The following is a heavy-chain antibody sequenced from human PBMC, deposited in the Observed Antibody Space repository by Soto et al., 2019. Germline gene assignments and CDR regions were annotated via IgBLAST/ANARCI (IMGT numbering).Heavy chain of an antibody. CDR3: ARYRGVSEQNSYGGKDV. Sequence: SETLSLSCTVSGGSISSYYWSWIRQPPGKGLEWIGYIYYSGSTNYNASLKSRVTISLDTSMNQFSLKLSSVTSADTAVYYCARYRGVSEQNSYGGKDVSSQGATDTV. CDR1: GGSISSYY. V-gene: IGHV4-59*01. D-gene: IGHD3-16*02. J-gene: IGHJ6*02. CDR2: IYYSGST.